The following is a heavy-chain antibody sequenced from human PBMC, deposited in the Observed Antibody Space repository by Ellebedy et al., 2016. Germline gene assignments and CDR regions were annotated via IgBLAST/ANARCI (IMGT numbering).Heavy chain of an antibody. V-gene: IGHV3-23*01. J-gene: IGHJ4*02. CDR1: GFTFSSHA. CDR3: ARVDAGPRFYFDY. Sequence: GESLKISCAASGFTFSSHAMTWVRQAPGKGLEWVSIFIADVTTIYYADSVRGRFTISRDDSENTLHLQRKGLRAEDTAVYYCARVDAGPRFYFDYWGQGAQVTVSS. D-gene: IGHD2-2*01. CDR2: FIADVTTI.